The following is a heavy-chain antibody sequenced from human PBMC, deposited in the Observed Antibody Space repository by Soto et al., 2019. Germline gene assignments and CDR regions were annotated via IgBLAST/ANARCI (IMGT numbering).Heavy chain of an antibody. D-gene: IGHD2-2*01. CDR1: GFTFSSYG. CDR3: AKDSRWYGMDV. Sequence: GGSLRLSCAASGFTFSSYGMHWVRQAPGKGLEGVAVIWYDGSNKYYADSVKARFTITRDNSKSTMYMQMNTLIAEGTAVYYCAKDSRWYGMDVWGQGTTVTVSS. CDR2: IWYDGSNK. J-gene: IGHJ6*02. V-gene: IGHV3-33*06.